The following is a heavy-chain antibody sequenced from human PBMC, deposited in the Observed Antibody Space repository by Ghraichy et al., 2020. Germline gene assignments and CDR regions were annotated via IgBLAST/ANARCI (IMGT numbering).Heavy chain of an antibody. CDR2: IYYSGST. D-gene: IGHD3-3*01. V-gene: IGHV4-59*01. J-gene: IGHJ6*03. CDR3: ARELGVGDFWSGYYGNRYYYMDV. Sequence: SETLSLTCTVSGGSISSYYWSWIRQPPGKGLEWIGYIYYSGSTNYNPSLKSRVTISVDTSKNQFSLKLSSVTAADTAVYYCARELGVGDFWSGYYGNRYYYMDVWGKGTTVTVSS. CDR1: GGSISSYY.